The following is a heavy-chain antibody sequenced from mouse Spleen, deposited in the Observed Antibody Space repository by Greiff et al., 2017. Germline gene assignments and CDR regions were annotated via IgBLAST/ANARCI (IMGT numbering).Heavy chain of an antibody. V-gene: IGHV5-6-3*01. J-gene: IGHJ2*01. D-gene: IGHD4-1*01. CDR2: INSNGGST. Sequence: EVQLQQSGGGLVQPGGSLKLSCAASGFTFSSYGMSWVRQTPDKRLELVATINSNGGSTYYPDSVKGRFTISRDNAKNTLYLQMSSLKSEDTAMYYCAREDWDGGYWGQGTTLTVSS. CDR3: AREDWDGGY. CDR1: GFTFSSYG.